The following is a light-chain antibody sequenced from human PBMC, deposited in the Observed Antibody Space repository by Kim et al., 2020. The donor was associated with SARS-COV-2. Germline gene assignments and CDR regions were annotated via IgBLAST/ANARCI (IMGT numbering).Light chain of an antibody. V-gene: IGKV3-15*01. CDR1: QSVSSN. CDR3: QQYNNWPPWT. Sequence: SPGQRATLSCRASQSVSSNVAWYQQTPGQAPRLLIYGASTRATGIPARFSGSGSGTEFTLTISSLQSEDFAVYYCQQYNNWPPWTFGQGTKVDIK. CDR2: GAS. J-gene: IGKJ1*01.